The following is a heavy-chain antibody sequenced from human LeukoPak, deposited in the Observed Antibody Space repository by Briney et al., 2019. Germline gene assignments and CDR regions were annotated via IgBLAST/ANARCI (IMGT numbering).Heavy chain of an antibody. V-gene: IGHV3-21*01. CDR3: ARVKSSGWYRISYDAFDI. D-gene: IGHD6-19*01. CDR2: ISSSSSYI. Sequence: GGSLRLSCAASGFTFSSYSMNWVRQAPGKGLEWVSSISSSSSYIYYADSVKGRFTISRDNAKNSLYLQVNSLRAEDTAVYYCARVKSSGWYRISYDAFDIWGQGTMVTVSS. J-gene: IGHJ3*02. CDR1: GFTFSSYS.